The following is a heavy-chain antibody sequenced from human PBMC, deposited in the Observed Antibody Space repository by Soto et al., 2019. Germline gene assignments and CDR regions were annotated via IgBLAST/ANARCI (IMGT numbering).Heavy chain of an antibody. Sequence: ASVKVSCKASGYTFTSFGISWVRQAPGKGLEWMGWISAYNGNTKYAQKFQGRVTMTTDTSTSTAYMELRSLRSDDTAVYYCAREPNYFDYWGQGTLVTVSS. CDR3: AREPNYFDY. V-gene: IGHV1-18*01. CDR2: ISAYNGNT. CDR1: GYTFTSFG. J-gene: IGHJ4*02.